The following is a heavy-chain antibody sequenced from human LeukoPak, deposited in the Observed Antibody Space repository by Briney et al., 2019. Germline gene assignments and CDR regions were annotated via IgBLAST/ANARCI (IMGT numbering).Heavy chain of an antibody. CDR2: ISGSGGST. D-gene: IGHD6-19*01. CDR3: AKAGQWLPPRDYYFDY. V-gene: IGHV3-23*01. CDR1: GFTFSSYA. J-gene: IGHJ4*02. Sequence: PGGSLRLSCAASGFTFSSYAMSWVRQAPGKGLEWVSAISGSGGSTYYADSVKGRFTISRDNSKNTLYLQMNSLRAEDTAVYYCAKAGQWLPPRDYYFDYWGQGTLVTVSS.